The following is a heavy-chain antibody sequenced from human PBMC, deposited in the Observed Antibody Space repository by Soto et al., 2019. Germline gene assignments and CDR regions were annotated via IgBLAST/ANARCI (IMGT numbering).Heavy chain of an antibody. Sequence: GGSLRLSCAASGFTFSSYCMHWVRQAPGKGLEWVEVISYDGSNNYYADSLKGRFTISRDNSKNTLYLQMNSLRAEDTAVYYCAKDLPPYSSSLGYYFDYWGQGTLVTVSS. CDR1: GFTFSSYC. J-gene: IGHJ4*02. CDR3: AKDLPPYSSSLGYYFDY. CDR2: ISYDGSNN. V-gene: IGHV3-30*18. D-gene: IGHD6-13*01.